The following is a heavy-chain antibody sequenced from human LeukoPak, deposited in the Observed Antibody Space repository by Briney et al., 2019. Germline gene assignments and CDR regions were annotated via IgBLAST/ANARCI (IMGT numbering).Heavy chain of an antibody. D-gene: IGHD6-13*01. CDR2: ISYDGSNI. Sequence: PGGSLRLSCAASGFTFSTCGMHWVRQAPGKGLEWVAFISYDGSNINYADSVEGRFTISRDNSKNTVFLEMNSLRAEDSAVYYCAKSQPKSANYYYMDVWGKGTTVTVSS. J-gene: IGHJ6*03. CDR1: GFTFSTCG. CDR3: AKSQPKSANYYYMDV. V-gene: IGHV3-30*18.